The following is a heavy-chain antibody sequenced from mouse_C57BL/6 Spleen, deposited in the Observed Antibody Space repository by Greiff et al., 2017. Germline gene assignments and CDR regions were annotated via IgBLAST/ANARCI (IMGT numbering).Heavy chain of an antibody. J-gene: IGHJ4*01. D-gene: IGHD2-4*01. CDR3: ARLGYDYDDYAMDY. V-gene: IGHV1-80*01. CDR2: IYPGDGDT. Sequence: QVQLQQSGAELVKPGASVKISCKASGYAFSSYWMNWVKQRPGQGLEWIGQIYPGDGDTNYNGKFKGKATLTADKSSSTAYLQLSSLTSEDSAVYYCARLGYDYDDYAMDYWGQGTSVTVSS. CDR1: GYAFSSYW.